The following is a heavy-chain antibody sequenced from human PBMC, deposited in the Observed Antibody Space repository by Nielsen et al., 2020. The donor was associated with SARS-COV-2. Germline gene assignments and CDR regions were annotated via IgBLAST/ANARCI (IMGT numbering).Heavy chain of an antibody. D-gene: IGHD3-10*01. CDR2: VHYTGTT. V-gene: IGHV4-59*02. CDR1: GDFVSTSY. Sequence: SETLSLTCTVSGDFVSTSYWSWIRQPPGKGLEWIGYVHYTGTTKYKSSLKSRVTMSVDTSNNQFSLKLTSMTAADTAVYYCAGEGSGSYPDAFDVWGQGTMVTVSS. CDR3: AGEGSGSYPDAFDV. J-gene: IGHJ3*01.